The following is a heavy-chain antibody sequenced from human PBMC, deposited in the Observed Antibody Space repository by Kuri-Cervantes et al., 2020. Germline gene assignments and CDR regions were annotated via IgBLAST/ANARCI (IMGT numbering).Heavy chain of an antibody. CDR3: AKVGYSSGWAFDY. CDR2: ISGSGGST. CDR1: GFTFSSYA. V-gene: IGHV3-23*01. J-gene: IGHJ4*02. Sequence: ETLSLTCAASGFTFSSYAMSWVRQAPGKGLEWVSAISGSGGSTYYADSVKGRFTISRDNSKNTLYLQMNSLRAEDTAVYYCAKVGYSSGWAFDYWGQGTLVTVSS. D-gene: IGHD6-19*01.